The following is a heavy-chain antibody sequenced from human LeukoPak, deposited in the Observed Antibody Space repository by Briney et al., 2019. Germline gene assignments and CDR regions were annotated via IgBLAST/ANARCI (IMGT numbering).Heavy chain of an antibody. V-gene: IGHV1-69*04. J-gene: IGHJ4*02. CDR3: ARDGLIAVAGSYFDY. CDR2: ITPILGIA. D-gene: IGHD6-19*01. Sequence: ASVKVSCKASGGTFSSYAISWVRPAPGQGLGWMGRITPILGIANYAQKFQGRVTITADKSTSTAYMELSSLRSEDTAVYYCARDGLIAVAGSYFDYWGQGSLVTVSS. CDR1: GGTFSSYA.